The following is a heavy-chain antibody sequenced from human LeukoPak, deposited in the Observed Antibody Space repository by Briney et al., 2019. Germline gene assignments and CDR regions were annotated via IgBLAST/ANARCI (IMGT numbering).Heavy chain of an antibody. V-gene: IGHV1-8*01. CDR3: ARGCWGFRSCWSLGGDAFGI. CDR2: MNPNSGNA. J-gene: IGHJ3*02. Sequence: GASVKVSCKASGYTFTSYDINWVRQATGQGLEWMGWMNPNSGNAGYAQKFQGRLTMTRNTSISTAYMELSSLRSEDTAVYYCARGCWGFRSCWSLGGDAFGIWGQGTMVTVSS. CDR1: GYTFTSYD. D-gene: IGHD6-19*01.